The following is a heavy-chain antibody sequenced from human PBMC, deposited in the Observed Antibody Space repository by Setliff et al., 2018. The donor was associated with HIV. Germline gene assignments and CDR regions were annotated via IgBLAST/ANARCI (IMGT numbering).Heavy chain of an antibody. J-gene: IGHJ6*02. CDR1: GFTFSDAW. Sequence: PGGSLRLSCAASGFTFSDAWMTWVRQAPGKGLEWVGRIKTEADSGTTDYATPVKRRFIISRDDSTDTVYLQMDSLKSEDTAVYYCAKPLTQWGVSPYHYAVDVWGQGTTVTVSS. CDR2: IKTEADSGTT. D-gene: IGHD1-26*01. CDR3: AKPLTQWGVSPYHYAVDV. V-gene: IGHV3-15*01.